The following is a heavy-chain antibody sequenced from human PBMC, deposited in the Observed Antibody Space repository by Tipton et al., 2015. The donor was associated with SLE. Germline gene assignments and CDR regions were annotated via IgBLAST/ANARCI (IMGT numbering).Heavy chain of an antibody. Sequence: TLSLTCAVYGGSFSGYYWSRIRQPPGKGLEWIGEINHSGSTNYNPSLKSRVTISVDTSRNQFSLKLSSVTAADTAVYYCARATGKAGYSYGYVNDYWGQGTLVTVSS. CDR2: INHSGST. V-gene: IGHV4-34*01. J-gene: IGHJ4*02. CDR3: ARATGKAGYSYGYVNDY. CDR1: GGSFSGYY. D-gene: IGHD5-18*01.